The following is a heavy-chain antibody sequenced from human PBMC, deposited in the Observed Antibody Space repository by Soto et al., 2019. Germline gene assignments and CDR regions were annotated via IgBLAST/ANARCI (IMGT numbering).Heavy chain of an antibody. J-gene: IGHJ4*02. CDR3: AKAPGAATIVHCHH. Sequence: QVQLVESGGGVVQTGRSLRLSCAASGFTFSNYGMHWVRQAPGKGLEWVAAISFDGDNEYYADSVKGRLTISRDNSKNTRLLQLNSLRDEDTAVYYCAKAPGAATIVHCHHWGQGTLVSVSS. CDR1: GFTFSNYG. D-gene: IGHD5-12*01. V-gene: IGHV3-30*18. CDR2: ISFDGDNE.